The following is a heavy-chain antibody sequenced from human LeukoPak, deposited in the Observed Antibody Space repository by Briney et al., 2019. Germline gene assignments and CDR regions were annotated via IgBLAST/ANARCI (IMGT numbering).Heavy chain of an antibody. CDR1: GASIGSYY. V-gene: IGHV4-59*01. Sequence: SETLSLTCTVSGASIGSYYWSWIRQPPGKGLEWIGYIFYSGSTNYNPSLKSRVTISVETSKNQFSLKLTSVTAADTAVYYCARGHLLNQGSGPSRGLYYFDYWGQGTLVTVSS. D-gene: IGHD2-15*01. CDR3: ARGHLLNQGSGPSRGLYYFDY. CDR2: IFYSGST. J-gene: IGHJ4*02.